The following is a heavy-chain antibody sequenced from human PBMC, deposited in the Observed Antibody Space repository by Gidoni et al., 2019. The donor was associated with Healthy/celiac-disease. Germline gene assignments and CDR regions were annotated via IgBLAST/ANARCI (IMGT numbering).Heavy chain of an antibody. CDR3: ARDAGVAAAGRRGWFDP. CDR2: ISPDNGNT. CDR1: GYTFTSYG. V-gene: IGHV1-18*01. J-gene: IGHJ5*02. Sequence: QVQLVQSGAEVKKPGASVKVPCKASGYTFTSYGISWVRQAPGQGLEWMGWISPDNGNTNYAQKLQGRVTMTTDTSTSTAYMELRSLRSDDTAVYYCARDAGVAAAGRRGWFDPWGQGTLVTVSS. D-gene: IGHD6-13*01.